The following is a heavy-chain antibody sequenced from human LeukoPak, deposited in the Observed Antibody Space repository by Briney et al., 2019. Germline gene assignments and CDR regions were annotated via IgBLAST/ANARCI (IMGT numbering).Heavy chain of an antibody. Sequence: GGSLRLSCAASEFIVSINYMTWVRQAPGKGLEWVSAISGSGGSTYYADSVKGRFTISRDNSKNTLYLQMNSLRAEDTAVYYCAKAYDSSSSFFDYWGQGTLVTVSS. CDR1: EFIVSINY. J-gene: IGHJ4*02. CDR3: AKAYDSSSSFFDY. CDR2: ISGSGGST. V-gene: IGHV3-23*01. D-gene: IGHD6-6*01.